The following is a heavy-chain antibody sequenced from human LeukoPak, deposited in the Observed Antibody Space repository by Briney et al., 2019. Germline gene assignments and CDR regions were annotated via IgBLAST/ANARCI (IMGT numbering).Heavy chain of an antibody. CDR2: INPNSGGT. D-gene: IGHD3-10*01. CDR3: AREARVRGVMYFFDD. J-gene: IGHJ4*02. Sequence: GASVKVSCKASGYTCTGYYMHWVRQAPGQGLEWMGWINPNSGGTNSAQKFQGRVTMTRETSISTAYMELSRLTSDDTAVYYCAREARVRGVMYFFDDWGQGTLVTVSS. V-gene: IGHV1-2*02. CDR1: GYTCTGYY.